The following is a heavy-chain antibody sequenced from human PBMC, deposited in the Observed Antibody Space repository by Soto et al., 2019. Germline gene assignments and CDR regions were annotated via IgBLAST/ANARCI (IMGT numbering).Heavy chain of an antibody. CDR1: GGSISSYY. D-gene: IGHD3-22*01. V-gene: IGHV4-4*07. J-gene: IGHJ5*02. CDR3: ARDEYYDSNNWFDT. CDR2: IYSTGST. Sequence: PSETLSLTCTVSGGSISSYYWILIRQPAGKGLEWIGRIYSTGSTNYNASLKSRVTMSVDTSNNQFSLRLRSVTAADTAVYYCARDEYYDSNNWFDTWGQGTLVTVSS.